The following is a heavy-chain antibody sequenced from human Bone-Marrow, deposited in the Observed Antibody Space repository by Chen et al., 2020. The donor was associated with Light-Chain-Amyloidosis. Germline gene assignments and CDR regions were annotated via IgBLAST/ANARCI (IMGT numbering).Heavy chain of an antibody. J-gene: IGHJ4*02. Sequence: EVQLVESGGACVQPGGSLRLSCAASGFTLKTYWMLLVRQPPGGGLVWVARMSTVVTLTVYADSVKGLFTVSRDDAKNTLYLEMNSLRVEDTGLYFCARDRGRFSYNRGGLDSWGQGTLVTVSS. D-gene: IGHD3-10*01. CDR3: ARDRGRFSYNRGGLDS. CDR1: GFTLKTYW. V-gene: IGHV3-74*01. CDR2: MSTVVTLT.